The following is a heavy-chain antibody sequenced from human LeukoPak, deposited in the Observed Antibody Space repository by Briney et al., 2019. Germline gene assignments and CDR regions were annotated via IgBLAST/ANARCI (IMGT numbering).Heavy chain of an antibody. Sequence: GGSLRLSCTVSGFTVSSNSMSWVRQAPGKGLEWVSFIYSDNTHYSDSVTGRFTISRDNSKTTLYLQMNSLRAEDTAVYYCARRAGAYSHPYDYWGQGTLVTVSS. CDR3: ARRAGAYSHPYDY. D-gene: IGHD4/OR15-4a*01. V-gene: IGHV3-53*01. CDR1: GFTVSSNS. J-gene: IGHJ4*02. CDR2: IYSDNT.